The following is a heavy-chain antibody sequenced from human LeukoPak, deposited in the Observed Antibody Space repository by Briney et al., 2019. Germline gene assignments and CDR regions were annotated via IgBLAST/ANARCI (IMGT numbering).Heavy chain of an antibody. CDR2: INPNSGDT. CDR3: ARDYCSSTSCLFDY. V-gene: IGHV1-2*06. Sequence: ASVKVSCKASGYTFTGYHMHWVRQAPGQGLEWMGRINPNSGDTNYAQNFQGKVTMTRDTSISTAYMELSRLRSDDTAVYYCARDYCSSTSCLFDYWGQGTLVTVSS. J-gene: IGHJ4*02. D-gene: IGHD2-2*01. CDR1: GYTFTGYH.